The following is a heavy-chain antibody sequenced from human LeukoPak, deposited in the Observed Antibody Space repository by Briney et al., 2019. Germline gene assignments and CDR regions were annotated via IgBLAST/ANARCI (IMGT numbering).Heavy chain of an antibody. CDR2: IKKDGSEK. Sequence: GGSLRLSCAASGFTFSSYWMSWVRQAPGKGLEWVANIKKDGSEKYYVDSVKGRFTISRDNAKNSLYLQMNSLRAEDTAVYYCARDLRDYYDSSGYLNWFDPWGQGTLVTVSS. V-gene: IGHV3-7*03. CDR3: ARDLRDYYDSSGYLNWFDP. J-gene: IGHJ5*02. D-gene: IGHD3-22*01. CDR1: GFTFSSYW.